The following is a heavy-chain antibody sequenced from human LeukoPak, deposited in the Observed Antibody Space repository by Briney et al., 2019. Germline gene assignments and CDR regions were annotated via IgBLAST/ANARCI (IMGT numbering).Heavy chain of an antibody. D-gene: IGHD4-11*01. J-gene: IGHJ6*02. Sequence: ASVKVPCKASGYTFTSYYMHWVRQAPGQGLEWMGIINPSGGSTSYAQKFQGRVTMTRNTSISTAYMELSSLRSEDTAVYYCARGRTTVTTLDYYYYYGMDVWGQGTTVTVSS. CDR3: ARGRTTVTTLDYYYYYGMDV. CDR1: GYTFTSYY. V-gene: IGHV1-46*01. CDR2: INPSGGST.